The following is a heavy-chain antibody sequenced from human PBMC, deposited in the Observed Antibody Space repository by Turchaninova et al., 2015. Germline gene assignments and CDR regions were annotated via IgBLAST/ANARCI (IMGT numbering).Heavy chain of an antibody. CDR3: AREIGGSGWKSRSNNWFDP. V-gene: IGHV1-18*04. CDR2: SSAYNGNT. J-gene: IGHJ5*02. Sequence: QVQLVQSGAEVKKPGASVKVSCKASGYTFTSYGISWVRQAPGQGLGWVGGSSAYNGNTNYAQKLRGRSTRTTEASTSTAYRELRGLRSDDTAVYSCAREIGGSGWKSRSNNWFDPWGQGTLVTVSS. D-gene: IGHD6-19*01. CDR1: GYTFTSYG.